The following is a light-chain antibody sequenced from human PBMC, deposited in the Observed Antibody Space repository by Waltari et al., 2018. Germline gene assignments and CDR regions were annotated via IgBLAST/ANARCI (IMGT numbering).Light chain of an antibody. CDR2: WES. CDR3: QQYYDTELT. J-gene: IGKJ4*01. CDR1: QSVLYSSNNRNY. Sequence: IVMTQSPDSLAVSLGERASINCKSSQSVLYSSNNRNYLALYMQKPGQPPKLLIYWESTRESGVPDRFSGSGSGTDFTLTISSLQAEDAAVYYCQQYYDTELTFGGGTKVEIK. V-gene: IGKV4-1*01.